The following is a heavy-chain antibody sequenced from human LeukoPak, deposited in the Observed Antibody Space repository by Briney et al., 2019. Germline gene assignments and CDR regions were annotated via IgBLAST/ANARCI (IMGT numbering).Heavy chain of an antibody. Sequence: SETLSLTCGVYGGSFSGYYWSWIRQPPGRGLEWIGEINQSGNTNYNPSLKSRVTISADTSKNQFSLKLSSVTAADTGVYYCATKYSVAVAANLPHFDNWGLGTLVTVTS. CDR3: ATKYSVAVAANLPHFDN. V-gene: IGHV4-34*01. CDR2: INQSGNT. CDR1: GGSFSGYY. J-gene: IGHJ4*02. D-gene: IGHD6-19*01.